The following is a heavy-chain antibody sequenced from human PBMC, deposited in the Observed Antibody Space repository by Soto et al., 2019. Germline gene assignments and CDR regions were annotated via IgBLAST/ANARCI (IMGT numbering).Heavy chain of an antibody. Sequence: PGWSLRLSCAASGFTFSRYAMHLVRQAPGEGLEWVAVISRDGSSKYYGDSVKGRFTVSRDNSNNTLYLSMTSLRPDDTAVFYCARSRNGAVHDSIKFWGQGTLVTVSP. D-gene: IGHD2-8*01. CDR1: GFTFSRYA. CDR3: ARSRNGAVHDSIKF. J-gene: IGHJ4*02. V-gene: IGHV3-30-3*01. CDR2: ISRDGSSK.